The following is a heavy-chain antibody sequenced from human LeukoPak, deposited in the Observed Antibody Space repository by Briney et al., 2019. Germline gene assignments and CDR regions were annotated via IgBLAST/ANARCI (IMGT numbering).Heavy chain of an antibody. Sequence: KSSETLSLTCAVYGGSFSGYYWSWIRQPPGKGLEWIGEINHSGSTNYNPSLKSRVTISVDTSKNQFSLKLSSVTAADTAVYYCARVDTAMGLGPWGQGTLVTVSS. CDR3: ARVDTAMGLGP. J-gene: IGHJ5*02. CDR2: INHSGST. D-gene: IGHD5-18*01. CDR1: GGSFSGYY. V-gene: IGHV4-34*01.